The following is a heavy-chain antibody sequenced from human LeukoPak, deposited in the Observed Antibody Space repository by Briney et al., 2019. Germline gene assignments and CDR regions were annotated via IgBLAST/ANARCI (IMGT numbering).Heavy chain of an antibody. CDR2: ISSSTTTI. Sequence: PGGSLRLSCAASGFTFNSYGMSWVRQAPGKGLEWISYISSSTTTIYYADSVKGRFTISRDNAKNSLYLQMSSLRAEDTALYYCAREGDYSDSSGYYRPFDYWGQGTLVTVSS. CDR3: AREGDYSDSSGYYRPFDY. J-gene: IGHJ4*02. D-gene: IGHD3-22*01. V-gene: IGHV3-48*01. CDR1: GFTFNSYG.